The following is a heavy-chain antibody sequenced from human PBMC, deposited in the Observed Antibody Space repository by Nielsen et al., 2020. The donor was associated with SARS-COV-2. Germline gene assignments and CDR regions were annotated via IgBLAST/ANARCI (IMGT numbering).Heavy chain of an antibody. CDR3: ARGDLIVGATTFDY. D-gene: IGHD1-26*01. CDR1: GGTFSSYA. CDR2: IIPILGIA. V-gene: IGHV1-69*10. Sequence: SVKVSCKASGGTFSSYAISWVRQAPGQGLEWMGGIIPILGIANYAQKFQGRVTITADKSTSTAYMELSSLRSEDTAVYYCARGDLIVGATTFDYWGQGTLVTVSS. J-gene: IGHJ4*02.